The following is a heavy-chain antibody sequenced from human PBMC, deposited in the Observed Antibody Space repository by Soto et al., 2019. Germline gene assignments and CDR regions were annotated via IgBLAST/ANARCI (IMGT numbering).Heavy chain of an antibody. D-gene: IGHD6-6*01. Sequence: GGSLRLSCAASGFTFSDHYMDWVRQAPGKGLEWVGRTRNKVNSYTTEYAASVKGRFTISRDDSKNSLYLQMNSLKTEDTAVYYCVRDRGARHSREGYWSFDLWGRGTLVTVSS. CDR1: GFTFSDHY. CDR3: VRDRGARHSREGYWSFDL. J-gene: IGHJ2*01. V-gene: IGHV3-72*01. CDR2: TRNKVNSYTT.